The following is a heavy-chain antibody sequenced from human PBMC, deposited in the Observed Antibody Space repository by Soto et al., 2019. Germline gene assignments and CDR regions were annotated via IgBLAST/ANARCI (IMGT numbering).Heavy chain of an antibody. J-gene: IGHJ6*02. CDR2: IIPIFGTA. V-gene: IGHV1-69*01. CDR3: ERDGCPYHYYGMDV. CDR1: GGTFSSYA. Sequence: QVQLVQSGAEVKKPGSSVKVSCTASGGTFSSYAISWGRQAPGQGLEWMGGIIPIFGTANYAQKFQGRVTITADESTSTAYVELSSLRFEDTAVYYCERDGCPYHYYGMDVWGQGTTVTVSS.